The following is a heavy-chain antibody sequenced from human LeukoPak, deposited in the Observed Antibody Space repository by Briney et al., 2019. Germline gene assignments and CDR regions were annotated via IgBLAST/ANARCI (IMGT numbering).Heavy chain of an antibody. CDR3: AKVKFYFDN. V-gene: IGHV3-23*01. J-gene: IGHJ4*02. CDR1: GFSFSSYA. Sequence: GGSLRLSCAASGFSFSSYAMSWVRQAPGKGLEWVSHINHDGGSTYYADSVKGRFTISRDNSKNTLYLQMSGLKDEDTAIYYCAKVKFYFDNWGQGTLVTVSS. CDR2: INHDGGST.